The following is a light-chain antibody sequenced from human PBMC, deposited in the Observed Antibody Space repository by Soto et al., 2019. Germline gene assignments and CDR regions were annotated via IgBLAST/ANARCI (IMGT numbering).Light chain of an antibody. CDR1: QSLLHRDGKTY. CDR3: MQSIELPLT. J-gene: IGKJ4*01. CDR2: EVS. Sequence: DIVMTQTPLSLFVTPGQSASISCKSSQSLLHRDGKTYLYWYLQKPGQPPQLLIQEVSNRFSGVPHRVSGSGSGTDFTLKISRVEAEHVGTYYCMQSIELPLTFGGGTKVEIK. V-gene: IGKV2D-29*01.